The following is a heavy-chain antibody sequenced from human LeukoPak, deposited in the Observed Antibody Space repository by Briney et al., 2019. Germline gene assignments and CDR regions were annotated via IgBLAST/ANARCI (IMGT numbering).Heavy chain of an antibody. Sequence: PSETLSLTCAVYGGSFSGYYWSWIRQPPEKGLEWIGEINHSGSTNYNPSLKSRATISVDTSKNQFSLKLSSVTAADTAVYYCARARGGRGYSYGLFDYWGQGTLVTVSS. D-gene: IGHD5-18*01. CDR1: GGSFSGYY. CDR3: ARARGGRGYSYGLFDY. CDR2: INHSGST. V-gene: IGHV4-34*01. J-gene: IGHJ4*02.